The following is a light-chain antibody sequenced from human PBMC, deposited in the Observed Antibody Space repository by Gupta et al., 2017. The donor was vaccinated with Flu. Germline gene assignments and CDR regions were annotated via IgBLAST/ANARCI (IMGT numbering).Light chain of an antibody. Sequence: PSSLSASVGDRITITCRASQDIRDSLAWYQHKPGKGPSLLIYAASTLHSGVPSRFRGSGSGTEFTLTVSSLQPEDVATYYCQKFNGAPLTFGGGTKVEI. CDR2: AAS. CDR1: QDIRDS. CDR3: QKFNGAPLT. J-gene: IGKJ4*01. V-gene: IGKV1-27*01.